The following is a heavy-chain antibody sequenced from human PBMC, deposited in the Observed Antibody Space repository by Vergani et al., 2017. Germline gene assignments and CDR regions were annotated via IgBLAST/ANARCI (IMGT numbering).Heavy chain of an antibody. V-gene: IGHV1-18*01. CDR3: ARDLGPIVGATKDDY. CDR2: INPSGGST. D-gene: IGHD1-26*01. CDR1: GYTFTSYG. J-gene: IGHJ4*02. Sequence: QVQLVQSGAEVKKPGASVKVSCKASGYTFTSYGISWVRQAPGQGLEWMGIINPSGGSTSYAQKLQGRVTMTTDTSTSTAYMELRSLRSDDTAVYYCARDLGPIVGATKDDYWGQGTLVTVSS.